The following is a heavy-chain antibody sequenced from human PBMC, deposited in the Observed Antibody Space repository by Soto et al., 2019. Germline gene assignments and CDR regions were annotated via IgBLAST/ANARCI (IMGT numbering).Heavy chain of an antibody. CDR2: ISAYNGNT. CDR3: ARDLPYYYGSGSNPLDY. J-gene: IGHJ4*02. V-gene: IGHV1-18*01. CDR1: GYTFTSYG. Sequence: ASVKVSCKASGYTFTSYGISWVRQAPGQGLEWMGWISAYNGNTNYAQKLQGRVTMTTDTSTSTAYMELRSLRSDDTAVYYCARDLPYYYGSGSNPLDYWGQGTLVTVSS. D-gene: IGHD3-10*01.